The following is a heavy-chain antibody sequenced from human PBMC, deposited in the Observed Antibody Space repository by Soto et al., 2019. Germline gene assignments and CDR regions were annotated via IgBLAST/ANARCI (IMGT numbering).Heavy chain of an antibody. Sequence: PSETLSLTCTVSGGSISSSSYYWGGIRQPPGKGLEWIGSIYYSGSTYYNPSLKSRVTISVDTSKNQFSLKLSSVTAADTAVYYCARGDGYDILTGYSPAPFDYWGQGTLVTVSS. CDR2: IYYSGST. CDR3: ARGDGYDILTGYSPAPFDY. J-gene: IGHJ4*02. D-gene: IGHD3-9*01. CDR1: GGSISSSSYY. V-gene: IGHV4-39*01.